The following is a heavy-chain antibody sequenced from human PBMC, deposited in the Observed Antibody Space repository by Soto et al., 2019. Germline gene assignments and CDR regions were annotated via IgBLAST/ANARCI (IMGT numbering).Heavy chain of an antibody. J-gene: IGHJ4*02. Sequence: EVQLVESGGGLVKPGETLGLSCAAPGFSFSDAWMNWVRQAPGKGQSKTDGGTTDYAAPVNGRFSISRDDSKNTLYLQMSSLKTDDTAVYYCTRGHLSGHYTDYWGRGTLVTVSS. CDR3: TRGHLSGHYTDY. V-gene: IGHV3-15*07. D-gene: IGHD5-12*01. CDR1: GFSFSDAW. CDR2: SKTDGGTT.